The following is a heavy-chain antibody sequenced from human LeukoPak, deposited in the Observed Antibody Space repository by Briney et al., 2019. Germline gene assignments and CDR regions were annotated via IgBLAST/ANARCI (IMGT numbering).Heavy chain of an antibody. D-gene: IGHD5-12*01. Sequence: ASVKVSCKASGYTFTSYGISWVRQAPGQGLEWMGWISAYNGNTNYAQKLQGRVTMTTDTSTSTAYMELSSLRSEDTAVYYCAREKAISGYDSYYFDYWGQGTLVTVSS. V-gene: IGHV1-18*01. J-gene: IGHJ4*02. CDR2: ISAYNGNT. CDR3: AREKAISGYDSYYFDY. CDR1: GYTFTSYG.